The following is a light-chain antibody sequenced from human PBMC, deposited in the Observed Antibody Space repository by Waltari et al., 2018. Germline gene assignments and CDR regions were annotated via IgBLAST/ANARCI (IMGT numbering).Light chain of an antibody. CDR2: GVN. CDR3: SSYAGSVV. CDR1: SSDTGSYNV. J-gene: IGLJ3*02. V-gene: IGLV2-23*02. Sequence: QSALTPPASVSGSRGQSITISCTGSSSDTGSYNVVSWYQHHPGKAPKLLIYGVNNRPSGVSNRFSGSKSGNTASLTISGLQAEDEADYYCSSYAGSVVFGGGTKLTVL.